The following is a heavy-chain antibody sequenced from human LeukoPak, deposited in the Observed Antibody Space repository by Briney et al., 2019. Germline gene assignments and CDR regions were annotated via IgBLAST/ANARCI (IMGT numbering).Heavy chain of an antibody. CDR1: GGSISSGSYF. V-gene: IGHV4-61*02. D-gene: IGHD2-15*01. CDR3: ARYSILNWFDP. Sequence: SQTLSLTCAVSGGSISSGSYFWSWVRQPAGKGLEWIGRIFTTGTTIYNPSLKSRVTISRDTSKNQFSLKLTSVTAADTAVYYCARYSILNWFDPWGQGTLVTVFS. CDR2: IFTTGTT. J-gene: IGHJ5*02.